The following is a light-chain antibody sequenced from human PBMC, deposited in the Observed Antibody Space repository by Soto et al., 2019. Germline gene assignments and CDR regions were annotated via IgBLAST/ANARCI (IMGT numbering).Light chain of an antibody. CDR1: SSDVGTFNL. Sequence: QSALTQVASVSGSPGQSITISCTGTSSDVGTFNLVSWYQQHPGKAPRLMNEVIKRPSGVSNRFSGSKSGNTASLTISGLQAEDEADYYCCSYAGRSVDVFGTGNKVTVL. CDR2: EVI. CDR3: CSYAGRSVDV. V-gene: IGLV2-23*02. J-gene: IGLJ1*01.